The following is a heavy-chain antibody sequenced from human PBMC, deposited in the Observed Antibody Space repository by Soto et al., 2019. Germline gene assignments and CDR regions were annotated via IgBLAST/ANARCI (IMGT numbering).Heavy chain of an antibody. D-gene: IGHD2-2*01. CDR2: INHSGST. J-gene: IGHJ6*02. V-gene: IGHV4-34*01. Sequence: SETLVLTCAVYVGSFSGYSWSWIRQPSGKGLEWIGEINHSGSTNYNPSLKSRVTISVDTSKNQFSLKLSSVTAADTAVYYCARDKVVPAAMRGRVIYDGMDVWGQGTTVT. CDR3: ARDKVVPAAMRGRVIYDGMDV. CDR1: VGSFSGYS.